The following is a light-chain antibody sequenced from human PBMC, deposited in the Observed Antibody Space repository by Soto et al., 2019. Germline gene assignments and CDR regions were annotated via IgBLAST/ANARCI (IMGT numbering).Light chain of an antibody. Sequence: EIVLTQSPATLSLSPGERATLSCRASQSVSTYLAWYQQKPGQAPRLLIYDASNRATRIQARFSGSGSGKDFTLTISGLVREDFAVYYCQQLSNWPPITFGQGTRLEIK. CDR2: DAS. CDR1: QSVSTY. V-gene: IGKV3-11*01. J-gene: IGKJ5*01. CDR3: QQLSNWPPIT.